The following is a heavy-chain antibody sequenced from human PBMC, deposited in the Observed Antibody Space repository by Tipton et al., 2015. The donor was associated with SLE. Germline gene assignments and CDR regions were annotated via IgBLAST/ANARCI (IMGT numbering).Heavy chain of an antibody. Sequence: GSLRLSCTVSGGSISSYYWSWIRQPPGKGLEWIGYIYYSGSTNYNPSLKSRVTISVDTSKNQFSLKLSSVTAADTAVYYCAREDSSYGGGVYYWGQGTLVTVSS. CDR3: AREDSSYGGGVYY. CDR1: GGSISSYY. J-gene: IGHJ4*02. CDR2: IYYSGST. D-gene: IGHD1-26*01. V-gene: IGHV4-59*01.